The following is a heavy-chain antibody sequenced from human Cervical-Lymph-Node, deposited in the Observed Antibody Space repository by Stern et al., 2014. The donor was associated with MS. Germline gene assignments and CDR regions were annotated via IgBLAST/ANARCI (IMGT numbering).Heavy chain of an antibody. V-gene: IGHV4-4*02. Sequence: QVQLQESGPGLVKPSGTLSLTCAVSGGSISSSNWWSWVRQPPGKGLEWIGEIYHSGSTNYNPSLKSRVTISVDKSKNQFSLKLSSVTAADTAVYYCARDMGSSSSPHANDAFDIWGQGTMVTVSS. CDR1: GGSISSSNW. D-gene: IGHD6-6*01. CDR2: IYHSGST. CDR3: ARDMGSSSSPHANDAFDI. J-gene: IGHJ3*02.